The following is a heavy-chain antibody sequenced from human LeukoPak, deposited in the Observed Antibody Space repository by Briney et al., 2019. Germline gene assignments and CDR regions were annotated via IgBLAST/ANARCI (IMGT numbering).Heavy chain of an antibody. Sequence: GGSLRLSCAASGFTSSSYSMNWVRQAPGKGLEWVSSISSSSYIYYADSVKGRFTISRDNAKNSLYLQMNSLRAEDTAVYYCARDFIIVGASSYDYWGQGTLVTVSS. CDR3: ARDFIIVGASSYDY. D-gene: IGHD1-26*01. CDR1: GFTSSSYS. J-gene: IGHJ4*02. V-gene: IGHV3-21*01. CDR2: ISSSSYI.